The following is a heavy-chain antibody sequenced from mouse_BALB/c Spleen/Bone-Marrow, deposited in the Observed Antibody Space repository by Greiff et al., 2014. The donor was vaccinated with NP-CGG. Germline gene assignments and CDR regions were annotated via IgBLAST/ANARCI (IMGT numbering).Heavy chain of an antibody. V-gene: IGHV5-12-1*01. J-gene: IGHJ2*01. Sequence: EVQLVESGGGLVKPGGSLKLSCAASGFAFSSYDMSWVRQTPEKRLEWVAYISSGGGSTYYPDTVKGRFTISRDNAKNILYLQMSSLKSEDTAMYYCAREVLRDYFDYWGQGTTLTVSS. D-gene: IGHD1-1*01. CDR2: ISSGGGST. CDR3: AREVLRDYFDY. CDR1: GFAFSSYD.